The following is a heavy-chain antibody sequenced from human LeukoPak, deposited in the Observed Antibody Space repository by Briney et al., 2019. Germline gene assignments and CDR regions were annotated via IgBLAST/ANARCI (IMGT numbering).Heavy chain of an antibody. J-gene: IGHJ4*02. V-gene: IGHV3-23*01. CDR1: GFTFNNYG. CDR3: AKLGDYGY. D-gene: IGHD4-17*01. Sequence: GGSLRLSCAASGFTFNNYGMNWVRQAPGKGLEWVSAISNSGGSKYYADSVKGRFSISIDNSKNTLYLQMNSLRGEDTAAYYCAKLGDYGYWGQGTLVTVYS. CDR2: ISNSGGSK.